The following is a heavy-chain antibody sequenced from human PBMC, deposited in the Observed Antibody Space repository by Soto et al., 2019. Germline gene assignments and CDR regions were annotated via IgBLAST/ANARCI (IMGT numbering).Heavy chain of an antibody. V-gene: IGHV2-5*02. CDR2: IYWDNDK. Sequence: QITLKESGPTLVKPTQTLTLTWSFSGFSLCNPGAGVGWIRQSPGKVLEWLAIIYWDNDKRYSPSLKSRVTITKDTSKNPVVLTVTNMDPEDTAAYYCARSLWFGELHWGQGALVTVSS. CDR1: GFSLCNPGAG. J-gene: IGHJ4*02. CDR3: ARSLWFGELH. D-gene: IGHD3-10*01.